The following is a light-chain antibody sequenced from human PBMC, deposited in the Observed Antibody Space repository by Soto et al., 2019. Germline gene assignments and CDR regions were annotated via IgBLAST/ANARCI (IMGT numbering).Light chain of an antibody. CDR2: GAS. CDR1: QSVSSN. CDR3: QQYNNWPPVWT. Sequence: EIVMTQSPATLSVSPGERATLSCRASQSVSSNLAWYQQKPGQAPRLLIYGASTRATGIPARFSGSGSGTEFTLTISSLQSEDFVFYYCQQYNNWPPVWTFGQGTKVEI. J-gene: IGKJ1*01. V-gene: IGKV3-15*01.